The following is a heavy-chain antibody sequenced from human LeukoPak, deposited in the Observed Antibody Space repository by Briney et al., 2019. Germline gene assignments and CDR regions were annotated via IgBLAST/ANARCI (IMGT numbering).Heavy chain of an antibody. V-gene: IGHV3-30*18. CDR3: AKDRRAAADLWVDY. D-gene: IGHD6-13*01. J-gene: IGHJ4*02. CDR2: ISYDGSNK. CDR1: GFTFSSYG. Sequence: GRSLRLSCAASGFTFSSYGMHWVRQAPGKGLEWVAVISYDGSNKYYADSVKGRFTISRDNSKNTLYLQMNSLRAEDTAVYYCAKDRRAAADLWVDYWGQGTLVTVSS.